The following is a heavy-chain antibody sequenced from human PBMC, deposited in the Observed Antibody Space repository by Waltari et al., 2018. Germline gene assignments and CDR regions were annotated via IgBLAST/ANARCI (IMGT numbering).Heavy chain of an antibody. CDR1: GGSFSGYY. V-gene: IGHV4-34*01. CDR2: VNHSGST. J-gene: IGHJ6*02. D-gene: IGHD3-16*01. Sequence: QVQLQQWGAGLLKPSETLSLTCAVYGGSFSGYYWSWNRQTPGKGLAWLGEVNHSGSTNYNPSLKIRVTISVDTSKNQFSLKLRSVTAADTAVYYCARVVRWRGYYYYYGMDVWGQGTTVTVSS. CDR3: ARVVRWRGYYYYYGMDV.